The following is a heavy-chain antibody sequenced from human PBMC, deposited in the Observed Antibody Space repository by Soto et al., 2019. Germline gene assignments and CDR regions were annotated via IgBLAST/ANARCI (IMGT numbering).Heavy chain of an antibody. V-gene: IGHV4-39*01. Sequence: SETLSLTCTVSGGSISSSSYYWGWIRQPPGKGLEWIGSIYYSGSTYYNPSLKSRVTISVDTSKNQSSLKLSSVTAADTAVYYCARQDGYSSSWLSSNWFDPWGQGTLVTVSS. J-gene: IGHJ5*02. D-gene: IGHD6-13*01. CDR3: ARQDGYSSSWLSSNWFDP. CDR2: IYYSGST. CDR1: GGSISSSSYY.